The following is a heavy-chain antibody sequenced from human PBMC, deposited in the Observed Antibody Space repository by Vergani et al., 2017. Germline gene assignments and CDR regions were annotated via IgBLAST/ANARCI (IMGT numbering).Heavy chain of an antibody. V-gene: IGHV4-59*01. CDR2: IYYSGST. Sequence: QVQLQESGPGLVKPSETLSITCTVSGGSISSYYWSWIRQHPGKGLEWIGYIYYSGSTNYNPSLKSRVTISVDTSKNQFSLKLSSVTAADTAVYYCARAQDYYDSSGYYLDYWGQGTLVTVSS. J-gene: IGHJ4*02. D-gene: IGHD3-22*01. CDR1: GGSISSYY. CDR3: ARAQDYYDSSGYYLDY.